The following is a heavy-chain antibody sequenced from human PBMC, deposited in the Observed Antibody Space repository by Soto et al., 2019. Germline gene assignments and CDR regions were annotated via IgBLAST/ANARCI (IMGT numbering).Heavy chain of an antibody. CDR2: VSRSGSTT. J-gene: IGHJ5*02. V-gene: IGHV3-11*01. CDR3: ARALEWAGFIWFDP. CDR1: GFTFSGNY. D-gene: IGHD3-3*01. Sequence: KPGGSLRLSCAASGFTFSGNYMSWIRQAPGKGLEWVASVSRSGSTTYYADSVKGRFTISRDNAKNSLHLQMNTLRAEDTAVYYCARALEWAGFIWFDPWGQGTPVTVSS.